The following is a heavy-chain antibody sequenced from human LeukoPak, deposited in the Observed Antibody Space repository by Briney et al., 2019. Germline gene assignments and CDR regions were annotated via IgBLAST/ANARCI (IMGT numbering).Heavy chain of an antibody. D-gene: IGHD6-13*01. J-gene: IGHJ4*02. CDR3: ARGYSSSWYWDY. Sequence: SGTLSLTCNVSAGSISSYYWSWIRQPAGKGLVWIGRIYTSGSTNYNPSLKSRVTMSVDTSKNQFSLKLSSVTAADTAVYYCARGYSSSWYWDYWGQGTLVTVSS. CDR2: IYTSGST. V-gene: IGHV4-4*07. CDR1: AGSISSYY.